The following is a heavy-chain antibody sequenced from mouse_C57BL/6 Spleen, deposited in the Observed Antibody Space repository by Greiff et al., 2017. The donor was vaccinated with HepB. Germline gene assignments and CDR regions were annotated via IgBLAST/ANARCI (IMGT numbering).Heavy chain of an antibody. CDR2: IDPSDSYT. J-gene: IGHJ2*01. D-gene: IGHD1-1*01. CDR1: GYTFTSYW. Sequence: QVQLQQPGAELVMPGASVKLSCKASGYTFTSYWMHWVKQRPGQGLEWIGEIDPSDSYTNYNQKFKGKSTLTVDKSSSTASMQLSSLTSEDSAVYYCARGTPDDWGQGTTLTVSS. V-gene: IGHV1-69*01. CDR3: ARGTPDD.